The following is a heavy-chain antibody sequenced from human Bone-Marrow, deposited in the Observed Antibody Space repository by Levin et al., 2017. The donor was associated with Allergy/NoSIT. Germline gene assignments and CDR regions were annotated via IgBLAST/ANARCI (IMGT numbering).Heavy chain of an antibody. J-gene: IGHJ4*02. D-gene: IGHD3-16*01. V-gene: IGHV3-53*01. CDR2: IYSAGST. CDR1: GFTVSNSY. CDR3: ARGGPYGY. Sequence: GGSLRLSCAVSGFTVSNSYMSWVRQAPGKGLEWVSVIYSAGSTYYADSVRGRFTISRDNSKNTLFLQMYTLRAEDTAVYYCARGGPYGYWGQGTLVTVSS.